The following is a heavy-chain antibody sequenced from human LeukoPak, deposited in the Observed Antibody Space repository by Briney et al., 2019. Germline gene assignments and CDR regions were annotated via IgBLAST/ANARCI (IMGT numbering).Heavy chain of an antibody. V-gene: IGHV3-23*01. CDR3: AKDTQRGSYGY. D-gene: IGHD1-26*01. CDR1: GFTFSIYA. Sequence: GGSLRLSCAASGFTFSIYAMSWVRQAPGKGLEWVPDIDGSGVTTYYADSVKGRFTISRDNSKNTLYLQMNSLRAEDTAVYYCAKDTQRGSYGYWGQGTLVTVSS. CDR2: IDGSGVTT. J-gene: IGHJ4*02.